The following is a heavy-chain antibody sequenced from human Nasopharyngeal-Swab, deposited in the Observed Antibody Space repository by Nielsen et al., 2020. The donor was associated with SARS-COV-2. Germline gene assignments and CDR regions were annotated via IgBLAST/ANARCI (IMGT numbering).Heavy chain of an antibody. V-gene: IGHV1-46*01. Sequence: ASVKVSCKASGYTFTSYYMHWVRQAPGQGLEWMGIINPSGGSTSYAQKFQGRVTMTRDTSTSTVYMELSSLRSEDTAVYYCARGIGVLRFLEWSHTDVWGKGTTVTVSS. CDR2: INPSGGST. J-gene: IGHJ6*03. CDR3: ARGIGVLRFLEWSHTDV. CDR1: GYTFTSYY. D-gene: IGHD3-3*01.